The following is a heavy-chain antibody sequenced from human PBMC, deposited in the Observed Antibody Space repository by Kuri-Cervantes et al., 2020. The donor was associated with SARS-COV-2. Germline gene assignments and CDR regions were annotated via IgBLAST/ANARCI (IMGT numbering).Heavy chain of an antibody. CDR3: ASGRRGIVVVPTDMGMDV. D-gene: IGHD2-2*01. J-gene: IGHJ6*03. CDR2: IYHSGST. CDR1: GYSISSGYY. Sequence: ESLKISCTVSGYSISSGYYWGWIRQPPGKGLEWIGSIYHSGSTYYNPSLKSRVTISVDTSKNQFSLKLSSVTAADKAVYYCASGRRGIVVVPTDMGMDVWGKGTTVTVSS. V-gene: IGHV4-38-2*02.